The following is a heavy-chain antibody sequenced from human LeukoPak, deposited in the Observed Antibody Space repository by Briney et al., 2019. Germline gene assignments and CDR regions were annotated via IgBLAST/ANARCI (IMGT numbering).Heavy chain of an antibody. V-gene: IGHV3-21*01. CDR2: ISSSSSYM. D-gene: IGHD2-2*01. CDR3: ARVGGYCSSISNCYMGY. CDR1: GFTFSTYT. J-gene: IGHJ4*02. Sequence: GGSLRLSCAASGFTFSTYTMTWVRQAPGKGLEWVSSISSSSSYMYYRDSVKGRFTISRDNAKNSLYLQMNSLRAEDTAVYYCARVGGYCSSISNCYMGYWGQGTLVTVSS.